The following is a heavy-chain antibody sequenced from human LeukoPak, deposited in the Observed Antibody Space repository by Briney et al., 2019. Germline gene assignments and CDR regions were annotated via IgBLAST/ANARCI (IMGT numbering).Heavy chain of an antibody. CDR1: GGSFSGYF. J-gene: IGHJ4*02. Sequence: AETLSLTCAVYGGSFSGYFWSWIRQTPGKGLEWIGETDHSGTTNYNPSLKSRVIISPDTSKSQFSLKVNSVTAADTAVYYCARAYKASPLPNAIDSWGPGTLVTVSS. D-gene: IGHD1-14*01. V-gene: IGHV4-34*01. CDR2: TDHSGTT. CDR3: ARAYKASPLPNAIDS.